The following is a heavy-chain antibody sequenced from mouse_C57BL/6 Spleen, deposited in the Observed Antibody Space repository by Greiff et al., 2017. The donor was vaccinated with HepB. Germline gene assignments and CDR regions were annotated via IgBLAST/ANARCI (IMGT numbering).Heavy chain of an antibody. CDR2: IYPGDGDT. CDR3: AREGGYYYGSRRAMDY. J-gene: IGHJ4*01. D-gene: IGHD1-1*01. Sequence: VQLQQSGAELVKPGASVKISCKASGYAFSSYWMNWVKQRPGKGLEWIGQIYPGDGDTNYNGKFKGKATLTADKSSSTAYMQLSSLTSEDSAVYFCAREGGYYYGSRRAMDYWGQGTSVTVSS. V-gene: IGHV1-80*01. CDR1: GYAFSSYW.